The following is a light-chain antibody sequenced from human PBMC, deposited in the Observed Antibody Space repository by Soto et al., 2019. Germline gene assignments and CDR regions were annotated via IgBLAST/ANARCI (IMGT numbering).Light chain of an antibody. Sequence: QSALTQPRSVSGSPGQSVTISCSGTSSDVGGDNYVSWYQQHPGKAPKLMIYDVNKRPSGVPDRFSGSKSGNTASLTISGLQTDDEADYYCCSFAGTYIFVIFGGGTQLTVL. CDR1: SSDVGGDNY. V-gene: IGLV2-11*01. CDR3: CSFAGTYIFVI. J-gene: IGLJ2*01. CDR2: DVN.